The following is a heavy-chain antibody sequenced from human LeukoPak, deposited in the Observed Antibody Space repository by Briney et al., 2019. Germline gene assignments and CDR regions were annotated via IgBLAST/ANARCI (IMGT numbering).Heavy chain of an antibody. J-gene: IGHJ4*02. Sequence: SGGSLRLSCAAPGFTFSSYAMSWVRQAPGKGLEWVSAISGSGGSTYYADSVKGRFTISRDNSKNTLYLRMNSLRAEDTAVYYCAKEFHGSGSYPDYWGQGTLVTVSS. CDR1: GFTFSSYA. CDR3: AKEFHGSGSYPDY. CDR2: ISGSGGST. V-gene: IGHV3-23*01. D-gene: IGHD3-10*01.